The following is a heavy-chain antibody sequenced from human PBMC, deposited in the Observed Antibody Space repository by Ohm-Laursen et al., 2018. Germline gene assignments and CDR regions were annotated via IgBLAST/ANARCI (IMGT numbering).Heavy chain of an antibody. CDR3: ARDSSRRARGGGMDV. D-gene: IGHD6-6*01. CDR1: GFTFNNYW. V-gene: IGHV3-74*01. CDR2: INSDGSTT. Sequence: SLRLSCAASGFTFNNYWMHWVRQAPGKGLVWVSRINSDGSTTNYADSVKGRFTISRDNAKNTLYLQMNSLGAEDTALYYCARDSSRRARGGGMDVWGQGTTVTVSS. J-gene: IGHJ6*02.